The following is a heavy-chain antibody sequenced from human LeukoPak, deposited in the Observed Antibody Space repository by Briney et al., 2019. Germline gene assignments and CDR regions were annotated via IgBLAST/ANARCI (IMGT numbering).Heavy chain of an antibody. D-gene: IGHD2-2*02. CDR3: AKGGFNLGYIDY. CDR2: IGGSDGST. Sequence: PGGSLRLSCEASGFTFSNYGMSWVRQAPGKGLEWVSAIGGSDGSTYYTDPVKGRFTISRDNSKNTLYLQMNSLGSEDTAVYYCAKGGFNLGYIDYWGQGTLVTVSS. V-gene: IGHV3-23*01. J-gene: IGHJ4*02. CDR1: GFTFSNYG.